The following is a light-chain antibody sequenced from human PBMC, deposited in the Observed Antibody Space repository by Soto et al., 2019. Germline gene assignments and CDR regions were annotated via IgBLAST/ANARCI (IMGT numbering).Light chain of an antibody. CDR3: QQRSSWYS. J-gene: IGKJ2*03. V-gene: IGKV3-11*01. CDR2: DAS. Sequence: EIVLTQSPATLSLSPGERPTLSCSASQSVSNYLAWYQQNPRPAPRLLIYDASNRATGVPARFSGSGSWTDFTLTISSLEPEDFAVYYCQQRSSWYSFGQGTKLELK. CDR1: QSVSNY.